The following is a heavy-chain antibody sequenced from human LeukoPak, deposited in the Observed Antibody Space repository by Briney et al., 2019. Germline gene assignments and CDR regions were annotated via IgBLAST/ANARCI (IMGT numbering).Heavy chain of an antibody. J-gene: IGHJ4*02. CDR3: AKDGGTHFDH. CDR1: GFTFRTSG. V-gene: IGHV3-48*01. D-gene: IGHD1-26*01. Sequence: PGGSLRLSCAASGFTFRTSGMNWVRQAPGKGREGVSYISSSGTNISYAQSVKGRFTITRDNAQNSLTLHMNTLRADDTAVYYCAKDGGTHFDHWGQGTLVTVSS. CDR2: ISSSGTNI.